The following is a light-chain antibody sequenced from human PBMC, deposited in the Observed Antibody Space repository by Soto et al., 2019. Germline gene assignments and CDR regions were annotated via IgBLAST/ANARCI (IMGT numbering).Light chain of an antibody. Sequence: EIVLTQSPGTLSLSPGERATLSCRASQSVRSTYVAWYQQKPGQAPRLLIFDASSRATGIPDRFSGSGSGTDFTLTISRLEPEDFAVYYCHQYGTSPATFGQGTKVAIK. CDR1: QSVRSTY. CDR3: HQYGTSPAT. V-gene: IGKV3-20*01. J-gene: IGKJ1*01. CDR2: DAS.